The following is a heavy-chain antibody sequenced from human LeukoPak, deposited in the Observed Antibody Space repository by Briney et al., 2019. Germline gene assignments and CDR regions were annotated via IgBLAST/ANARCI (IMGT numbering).Heavy chain of an antibody. V-gene: IGHV3-48*04. D-gene: IGHD6-19*01. CDR3: ARDRSSGWSDPYDY. CDR2: ISSSSSTI. Sequence: PGGSLRLSCAASGFTFSSYSMNWVRQAPGKGLEWVSYISSSSSTIYYADSVKGRFTLSRDNAKNSLYLQMNSLRAEDTAVYYCARDRSSGWSDPYDYWGQGTLVTVSS. J-gene: IGHJ4*02. CDR1: GFTFSSYS.